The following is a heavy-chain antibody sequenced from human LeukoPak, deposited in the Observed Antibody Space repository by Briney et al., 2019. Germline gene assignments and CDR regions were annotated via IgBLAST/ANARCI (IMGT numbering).Heavy chain of an antibody. Sequence: GSSVKVSCKASGGTFSSYAISWVRQAPGQGLEWMGGIIPIFGTANYAQKFQGRVTITADESTSTAYMELSSLRSEDTAVYYCASGGLSSGWQKPFDYWGQGTLVTVSS. V-gene: IGHV1-69*01. CDR1: GGTFSSYA. CDR2: IIPIFGTA. CDR3: ASGGLSSGWQKPFDY. J-gene: IGHJ4*02. D-gene: IGHD6-19*01.